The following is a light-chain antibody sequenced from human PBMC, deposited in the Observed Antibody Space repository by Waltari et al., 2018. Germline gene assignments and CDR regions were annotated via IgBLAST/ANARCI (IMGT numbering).Light chain of an antibody. CDR3: SSYTSSSTPLYV. CDR1: SSDVGGYNY. CDR2: DVS. Sequence: QSALTQPASVSGSPGQSITLSCTGTSSDVGGYNYVSWYQQQPGKAPKLMIYDVSNPPPVVSNRFFGSKSGNTASRTISGLQAEDEADYYCSSYTSSSTPLYVFGTGTKVTVL. V-gene: IGLV2-14*03. J-gene: IGLJ1*01.